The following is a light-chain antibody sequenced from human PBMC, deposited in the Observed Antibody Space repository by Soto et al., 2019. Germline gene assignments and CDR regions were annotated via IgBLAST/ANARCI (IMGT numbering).Light chain of an antibody. V-gene: IGKV1-5*03. J-gene: IGKJ1*01. CDR1: QTISHW. Sequence: DIQMTQSPSTLSASVGDRVTITCRASQTISHWLAWFQQKPGKAPNLLIYGVSNLASGVPSRFSGTGSGTEFTLTISNLQPDDIATYYCQQYGDLWWTFGHGTRVEIQ. CDR3: QQYGDLWWT. CDR2: GVS.